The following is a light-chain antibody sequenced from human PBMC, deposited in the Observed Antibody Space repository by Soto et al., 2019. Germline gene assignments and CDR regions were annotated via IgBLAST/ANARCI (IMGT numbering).Light chain of an antibody. V-gene: IGKV3-20*01. CDR1: QSVSSSY. CDR3: QQYGSSPRT. J-gene: IGKJ4*01. Sequence: EIVLTQSPGTLSLSPVERATLSCRASQSVSSSYLAWYQQKPGQAPRLLIYGASSRATGIPDRFSGSGSGTDFTLTISRLEPEDFAVYYCQQYGSSPRTFGGGTKVDIK. CDR2: GAS.